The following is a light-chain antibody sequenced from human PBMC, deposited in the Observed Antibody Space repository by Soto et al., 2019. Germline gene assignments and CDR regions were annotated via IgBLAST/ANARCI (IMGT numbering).Light chain of an antibody. J-gene: IGKJ1*01. CDR3: QQYGSSPRT. Sequence: EIVLTQSPGTLSLSPGERATLSCRASQSVTSDSLAWYQQKPGQAPRLLMYDTSSRATGIPDRFSGSGSGTDFTLTISRLEPEDFAVYYCQQYGSSPRTFGQGTKVEIK. CDR1: QSVTSDS. CDR2: DTS. V-gene: IGKV3-20*01.